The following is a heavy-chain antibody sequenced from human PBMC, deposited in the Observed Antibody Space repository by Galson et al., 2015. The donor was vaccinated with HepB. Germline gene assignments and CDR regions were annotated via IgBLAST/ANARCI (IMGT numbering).Heavy chain of an antibody. CDR3: TTDSGSYYDGFDY. V-gene: IGHV3-15*01. Sequence: SLRLSCAASGFTFSNAWMSWVRQAPGKGLEWVGRIKSKTDGGTTDYAAPVKGRFTISRDDSKNTLYLQMNSLKTEDTAVYYCTTDSGSYYDGFDYWGQGTLVTVSS. CDR1: GFTFSNAW. CDR2: IKSKTDGGTT. D-gene: IGHD1-26*01. J-gene: IGHJ4*02.